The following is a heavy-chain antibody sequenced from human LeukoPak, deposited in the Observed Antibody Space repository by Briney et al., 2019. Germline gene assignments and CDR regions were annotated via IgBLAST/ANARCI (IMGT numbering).Heavy chain of an antibody. V-gene: IGHV4-39*07. D-gene: IGHD5-12*01. J-gene: IGHJ5*02. CDR2: IYYSGST. CDR1: GGSISSSSYY. Sequence: PSETLSLTRTVSGGSISSSSYYWGWIRQPPGKGLEWIGSIYYSGSTYYNPSLKSRVTISVDTSKNQFSLKLSSVTAADTAVYYCARVRYSGYGLLNWFDPWGQGTLVTVSS. CDR3: ARVRYSGYGLLNWFDP.